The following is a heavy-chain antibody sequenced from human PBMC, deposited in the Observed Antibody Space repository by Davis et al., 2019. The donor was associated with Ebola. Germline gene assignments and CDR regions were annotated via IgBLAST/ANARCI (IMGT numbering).Heavy chain of an antibody. CDR2: ISADGAGS. Sequence: GGSLSLSCAVSGFTFMNFDMAWVRQAPGTGLEWVSVISADGAGSYYTDSVKGRFIVSRDNSKNTLDLQMNGLRAEDTALYHCARRPVCIHTWYFDLWGRGTLVTVSS. CDR3: ARRPVCIHTWYFDL. J-gene: IGHJ2*01. CDR1: GFTFMNFD. V-gene: IGHV3-23*01.